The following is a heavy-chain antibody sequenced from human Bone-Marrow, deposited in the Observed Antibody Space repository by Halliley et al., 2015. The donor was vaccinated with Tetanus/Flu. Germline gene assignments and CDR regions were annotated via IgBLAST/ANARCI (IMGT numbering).Heavy chain of an antibody. D-gene: IGHD2-15*01. Sequence: GSTNFNPAPKNGVTIPVDTSTNQFSLQLSSVTAADTAVYYCARETRYCSGGSWFSTIYSFDSWGQGALVTVSS. CDR3: ARETRYCSGGSWFSTIYSFDS. V-gene: IGHV4-59*01. J-gene: IGHJ4*02. CDR2: GST.